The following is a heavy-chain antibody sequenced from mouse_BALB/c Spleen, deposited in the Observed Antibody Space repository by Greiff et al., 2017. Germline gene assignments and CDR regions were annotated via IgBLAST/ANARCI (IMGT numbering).Heavy chain of an antibody. J-gene: IGHJ1*01. CDR2: ISSGGST. D-gene: IGHD1-1*01. V-gene: IGHV5-6-5*01. CDR3: ARGSYYGSSFWYFDV. CDR1: GFTFSSYA. Sequence: EVQLVESGGGLVKPGGSLKLSCAASGFTFSSYAMSWVRQTPEKRLEWVASISSGGSTYYPDSVKGRFTICRDNARNILYLQMSSLRSEDTAVYYCARGSYYGSSFWYFDVWGAGTTVTVSS.